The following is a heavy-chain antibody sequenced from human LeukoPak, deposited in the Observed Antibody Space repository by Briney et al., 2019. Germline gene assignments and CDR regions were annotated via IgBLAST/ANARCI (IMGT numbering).Heavy chain of an antibody. CDR2: ISWNSGSI. V-gene: IGHV3-9*01. Sequence: GGSLRLSCAASGFTFDDYDMHWVRQAPGKGLEGVSGISWNSGSIGYADSVKGRFTISRDNAKNSLYLQMNSLRAEDTALYYCAKDLLLGGATGVGAFDIWGQGTMVTVSS. D-gene: IGHD1-26*01. J-gene: IGHJ3*02. CDR3: AKDLLLGGATGVGAFDI. CDR1: GFTFDDYD.